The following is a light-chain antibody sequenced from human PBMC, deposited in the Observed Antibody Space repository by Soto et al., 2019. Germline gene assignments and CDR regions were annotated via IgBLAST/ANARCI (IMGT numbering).Light chain of an antibody. Sequence: ALTQFPGTLSSSPRERATLSCRASQSVSSSYLAWYQQKPGQAPRLLIYGASSRATGIPDRFSGSGSGTDFTLTINRLEPEDFAVYFCQQYGDSPWTFGQGTKVEI. CDR1: QSVSSSY. CDR2: GAS. V-gene: IGKV3-20*01. J-gene: IGKJ1*01. CDR3: QQYGDSPWT.